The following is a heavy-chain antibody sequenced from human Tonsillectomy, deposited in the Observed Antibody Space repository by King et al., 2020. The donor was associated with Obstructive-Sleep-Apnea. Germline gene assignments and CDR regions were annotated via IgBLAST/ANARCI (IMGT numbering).Heavy chain of an antibody. CDR2: ISYDGSIK. D-gene: IGHD6-19*01. J-gene: IGHJ4*02. Sequence: VQLVESGGGVVQPGKPLTVSCAASGFTFSSYAMHWVRQAPGKGLEWVELISYDGSIKFYSDPVKGRFTIARDNSKNTVYLHMNSLGADDTAVYYCATGGGGSGWYGFAYWGQGTLVPVSS. CDR3: ATGGGGSGWYGFAY. V-gene: IGHV3-30*04. CDR1: GFTFSSYA.